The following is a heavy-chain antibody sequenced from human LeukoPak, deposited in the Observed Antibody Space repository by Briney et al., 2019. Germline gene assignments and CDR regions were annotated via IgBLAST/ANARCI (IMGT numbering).Heavy chain of an antibody. Sequence: GGSLRLSYAASGFIVSSNYMSWVRQAPGKGLEWVSVIYSGGSTYYADSVKGRFTISRDNSKNTLYLQMSSLRAEDTAVYYCATTASYGGGAFNVWGQGTMVTVSS. V-gene: IGHV3-53*01. CDR3: ATTASYGGGAFNV. D-gene: IGHD4-11*01. J-gene: IGHJ3*01. CDR1: GFIVSSNY. CDR2: IYSGGST.